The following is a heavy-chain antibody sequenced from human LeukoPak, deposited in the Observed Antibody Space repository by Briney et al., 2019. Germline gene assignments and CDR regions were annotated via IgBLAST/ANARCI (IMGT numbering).Heavy chain of an antibody. CDR2: INHSGST. Sequence: SETLSLTCAVYGGSFSGYYWSWIRQPPGKGLEWIGEINHSGSTNYNPSLKSRVTISVDTSKNQFSLELSSVTAADTAVYYCARGPRYYYDSSGYLGVDYWGQGTLVTVSS. J-gene: IGHJ4*02. D-gene: IGHD3-22*01. CDR3: ARGPRYYYDSSGYLGVDY. CDR1: GGSFSGYY. V-gene: IGHV4-34*01.